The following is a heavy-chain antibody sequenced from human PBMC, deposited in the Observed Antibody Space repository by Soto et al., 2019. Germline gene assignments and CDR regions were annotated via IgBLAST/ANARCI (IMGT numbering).Heavy chain of an antibody. CDR2: IDPSDSYT. CDR3: ARPYRGYSYGLHDAFDI. Sequence: PGESLKISCKGSGYSFTSYWISWVRQMPGKGLEWMGRIDPSDSYTNYSPSFQGHVTISADKSISTAYLQWSSLKASDTAMYYCARPYRGYSYGLHDAFDIWGQGTMVTVSS. CDR1: GYSFTSYW. V-gene: IGHV5-10-1*01. J-gene: IGHJ3*02. D-gene: IGHD5-18*01.